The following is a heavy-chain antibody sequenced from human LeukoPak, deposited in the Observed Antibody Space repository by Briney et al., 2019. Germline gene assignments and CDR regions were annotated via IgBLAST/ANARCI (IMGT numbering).Heavy chain of an antibody. J-gene: IGHJ5*02. V-gene: IGHV1-18*04. D-gene: IGHD6-19*01. CDR1: GYTFSSYG. CDR3: ARVGSGWYGLEIRKSWFDP. CDR2: ISTYNGNT. Sequence: ASVKVTCKASGYTFSSYGISWMRQAPGQGIEWMGWISTYNGNTNYAQKLQGRVTMTTDISTSTAYMELRSLRSDDTAVYYCARVGSGWYGLEIRKSWFDPWGQGTLVTVSS.